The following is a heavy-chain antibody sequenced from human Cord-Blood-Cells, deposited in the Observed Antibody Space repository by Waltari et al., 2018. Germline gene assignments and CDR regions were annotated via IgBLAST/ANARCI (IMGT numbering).Heavy chain of an antibody. D-gene: IGHD6-19*01. CDR1: GGSISSSSYY. J-gene: IGHJ4*02. Sequence: QLQLQESGPGLVKPSETLSLPCTVSGGSISSSSYYWGWIRQPPGKGLGWIGSIYYSGSTYYNPSLKSRVTVSVDTSKYQFSLRLSSVTAADTAVYYCARHPSTIAVAGCFDYWGQGTLVTVSS. CDR2: IYYSGST. V-gene: IGHV4-39*01. CDR3: ARHPSTIAVAGCFDY.